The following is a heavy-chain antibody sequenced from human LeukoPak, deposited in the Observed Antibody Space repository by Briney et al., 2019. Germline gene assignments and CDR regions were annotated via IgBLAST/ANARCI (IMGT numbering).Heavy chain of an antibody. CDR2: IIPIFGTA. D-gene: IGHD4-17*01. Sequence: GASVRVSCKASGGTFSSYAISWVRQAPGQGLEWMGGIIPIFGTANYAQKFQGRVTITADKSTSTAYMELSSLRSEDTAVYYCASPSDYGDYVGPAVRRGQPRHPDYYYYMDVWGKGTTVTVSS. CDR3: ASPSDYGDYVGPAVRRGQPRHPDYYYYMDV. V-gene: IGHV1-69*06. J-gene: IGHJ6*03. CDR1: GGTFSSYA.